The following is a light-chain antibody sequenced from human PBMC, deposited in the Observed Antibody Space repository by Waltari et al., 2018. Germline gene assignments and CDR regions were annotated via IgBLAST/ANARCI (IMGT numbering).Light chain of an antibody. V-gene: IGLV2-23*02. CDR1: SRDIGTYNF. CDR3: CSYAGDALWV. Sequence: QSALTQPASVSASPGQSITISCPGTSRDIGTYNFVSWYQHHPGKVPNVLIYEVTNRPSGVSNRFSGSKSGYTASLTISGLQAEDEADYYCCSYAGDALWVFGGGTKLTVL. J-gene: IGLJ3*02. CDR2: EVT.